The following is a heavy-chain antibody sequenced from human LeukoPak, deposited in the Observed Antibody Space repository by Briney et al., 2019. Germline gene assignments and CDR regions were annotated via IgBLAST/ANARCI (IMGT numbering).Heavy chain of an antibody. J-gene: IGHJ4*02. CDR2: ISSSGSTI. CDR3: ARAQEGQLAPFDY. V-gene: IGHV3-11*01. Sequence: GGSLRLSCAASGFTLSDYYMSWIRQAPGKGLEWVSYISSSGSTIYYADSVKGRFTISRGNAKNSLYLQMNSLRAEDTAVYYCARAQEGQLAPFDYWGQGTLVTVSS. CDR1: GFTLSDYY. D-gene: IGHD6-6*01.